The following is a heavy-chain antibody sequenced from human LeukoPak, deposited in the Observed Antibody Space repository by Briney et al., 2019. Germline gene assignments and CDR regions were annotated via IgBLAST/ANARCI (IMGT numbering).Heavy chain of an antibody. Sequence: GRSLRLSCAASGFTFSSYGMHWLRQAPGKGLEWVAVISYDGSNKYYADSVKGRFTISRDNSKNTLYLQMNSLRAEDTAVYYCAKGTYYYGSTESTGSWYFDLWGRGTLVTVSS. CDR3: AKGTYYYGSTESTGSWYFDL. V-gene: IGHV3-30*18. CDR1: GFTFSSYG. CDR2: ISYDGSNK. D-gene: IGHD3-10*01. J-gene: IGHJ2*01.